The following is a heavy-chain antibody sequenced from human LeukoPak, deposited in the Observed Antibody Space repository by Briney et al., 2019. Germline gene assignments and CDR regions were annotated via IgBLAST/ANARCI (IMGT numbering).Heavy chain of an antibody. CDR1: GLIFDDYA. CDR2: ISWNSGSI. Sequence: PGRSLRLSCVAFGLIFDDYAMHWVRQVPGKGLEWVSGISWNSGSIGYADSVKGRFTISRDNAKKSLYLQMNSLRAEDTALYYCARARRSGGITLIRGVKDRGWFDSWGQGTLVTVSS. D-gene: IGHD3-10*01. V-gene: IGHV3-9*01. CDR3: ARARRSGGITLIRGVKDRGWFDS. J-gene: IGHJ5*01.